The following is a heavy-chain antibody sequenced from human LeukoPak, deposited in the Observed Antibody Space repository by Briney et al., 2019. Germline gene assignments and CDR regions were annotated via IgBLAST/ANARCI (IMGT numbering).Heavy chain of an antibody. Sequence: SETLSLTCAVYGGSFSGYYWSWLRQPPGKGLEWMGEINHSGSTNYNPSLKSRVTISVDTSKNQFSLKLSSVTAADTAMYYCARGLDIVVVPAAKGVWFDPWGQGTLVTVSS. D-gene: IGHD2-2*03. CDR2: INHSGST. J-gene: IGHJ5*02. CDR1: GGSFSGYY. CDR3: ARGLDIVVVPAAKGVWFDP. V-gene: IGHV4-34*01.